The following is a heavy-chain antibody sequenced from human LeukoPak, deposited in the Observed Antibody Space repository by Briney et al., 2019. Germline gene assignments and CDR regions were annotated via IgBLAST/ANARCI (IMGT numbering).Heavy chain of an antibody. CDR1: GFTFSSYS. CDR3: AKCEGIFGLVYYYYYMDV. D-gene: IGHD3/OR15-3a*01. CDR2: ISSSSSYI. V-gene: IGHV3-21*04. J-gene: IGHJ6*03. Sequence: GGSLRLSCAATGFTFSSYSMNWVRQAPGKGLEWVSSISSSSSYIYYADSVKGRFTISRDNDKNSLYLQMNSLRAEDTAVYYCAKCEGIFGLVYYYYYMDVSGKGTTVTVSS.